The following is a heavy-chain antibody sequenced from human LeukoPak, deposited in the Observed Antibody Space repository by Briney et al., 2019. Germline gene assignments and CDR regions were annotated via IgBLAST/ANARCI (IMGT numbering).Heavy chain of an antibody. D-gene: IGHD6-13*01. V-gene: IGHV1-8*01. J-gene: IGHJ5*02. Sequence: ASVKVSCKASGYTFTSYDINWVRQATGQGLEWMGWMNPNSGNTGYAQKFQGRVTMTRNTSISTAYMELSSLRSEDTAVYYCARGRRAAAGRNCFDPWGQGTLVTVSS. CDR1: GYTFTSYD. CDR2: MNPNSGNT. CDR3: ARGRRAAAGRNCFDP.